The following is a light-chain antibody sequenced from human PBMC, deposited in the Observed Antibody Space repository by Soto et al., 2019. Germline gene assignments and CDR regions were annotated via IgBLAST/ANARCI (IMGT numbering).Light chain of an antibody. J-gene: IGKJ1*01. CDR2: GAS. Sequence: EIVMTQSPATLSVSPGERATLSCRASQCVSSNLAWYQQKPGQAPRLLNYGASTRATGIPARFSGSGSGTEFTLTISSLQSEDFAVYYCQQYNNWWTFGQGTKVEIK. V-gene: IGKV3-15*01. CDR3: QQYNNWWT. CDR1: QCVSSN.